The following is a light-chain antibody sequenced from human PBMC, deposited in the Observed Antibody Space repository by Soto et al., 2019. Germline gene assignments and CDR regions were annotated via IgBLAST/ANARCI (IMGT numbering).Light chain of an antibody. J-gene: IGKJ1*01. CDR2: GAS. CDR1: QSVSSN. Sequence: EIVMTQSPATLSVSPGERATLSCRASQSVSSNLVWYQQKPGQAPRLLMYGASTRATGIPDRFRGSGSGTEFTLTISSLQSEDFAVYYCQQHNNWPPWTFGQGTKVEIK. CDR3: QQHNNWPPWT. V-gene: IGKV3-15*01.